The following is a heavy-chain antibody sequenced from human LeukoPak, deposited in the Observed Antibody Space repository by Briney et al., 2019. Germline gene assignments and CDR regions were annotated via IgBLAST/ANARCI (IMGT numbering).Heavy chain of an antibody. Sequence: GGSLRLSCAASGFTFDDYAMFWVRQAPGKGLEWVSGISWDSRNIGYAASVKGRFTTSRDNGKNSLYLQMNSLRPDDTALYYCARGNRDTSGFYFYHGMDVWGPGSTVTVSS. V-gene: IGHV3-9*01. CDR3: ARGNRDTSGFYFYHGMDV. D-gene: IGHD6-19*01. CDR2: ISWDSRNI. J-gene: IGHJ6*02. CDR1: GFTFDDYA.